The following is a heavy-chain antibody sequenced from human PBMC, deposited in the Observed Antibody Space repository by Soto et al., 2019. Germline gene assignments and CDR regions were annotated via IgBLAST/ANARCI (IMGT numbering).Heavy chain of an antibody. CDR3: ARDLFAGQQLVIPSFEP. J-gene: IGHJ5*02. V-gene: IGHV3-21*06. CDR2: ITSKTGQS. CDR1: GFPFSAYN. D-gene: IGHD3-9*01. Sequence: PGGSLRLSCTGSGFPFSAYNMNWVRQVPGKGPEWISSITSKTGQSYYAESVKGRFTISRDNAKNSLYLEMNRLGAEDTAVYCCARDLFAGQQLVIPSFEPWDQGPRVTFST.